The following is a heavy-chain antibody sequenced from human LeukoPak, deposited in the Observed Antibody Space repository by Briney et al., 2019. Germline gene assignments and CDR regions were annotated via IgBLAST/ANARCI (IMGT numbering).Heavy chain of an antibody. CDR3: TGNYYGSGSYADFDY. CDR2: IRSTASGYAT. J-gene: IGHJ4*02. Sequence: GGSLRPSCAASGFTFSGSALHWVRQASGKGLEWVGRIRSTASGYATAYAASVKGRFTISRDDSKNTAYLQMDSLKTEDTAVYYCTGNYYGSGSYADFDYWGQGTLVTVSS. CDR1: GFTFSGSA. D-gene: IGHD3-10*01. V-gene: IGHV3-73*01.